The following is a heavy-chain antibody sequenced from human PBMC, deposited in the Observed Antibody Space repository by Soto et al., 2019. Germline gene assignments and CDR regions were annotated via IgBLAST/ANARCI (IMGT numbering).Heavy chain of an antibody. Sequence: PGGSLRLSCAASGLTFSSYSMNWVRQAPGKGLEWVSSISSSSSYIYYADPVKGRFTISRDNAKNSLYLQMNSLRAEDTAVYCCARGAVYYYDSSGSPGYWGQGTLVTAPQ. CDR1: GLTFSSYS. J-gene: IGHJ4*02. D-gene: IGHD3-22*01. V-gene: IGHV3-21*01. CDR3: ARGAVYYYDSSGSPGY. CDR2: ISSSSSYI.